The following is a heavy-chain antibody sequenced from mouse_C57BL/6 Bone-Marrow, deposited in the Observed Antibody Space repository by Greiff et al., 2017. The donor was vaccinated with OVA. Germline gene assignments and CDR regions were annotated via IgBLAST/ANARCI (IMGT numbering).Heavy chain of an antibody. V-gene: IGHV6-3*01. CDR2: IRLKSDNYAT. CDR1: GFTFSNYW. J-gene: IGHJ2*01. Sequence: EVKLEESGGGLVQPGGSMKLSCVASGFTFSNYWMNWVRQSPEKGLEWVAQIRLKSDNYATHYAESVKGRFTISRDDSKSSVYLQMNNLRAEDTGIYYCTGPYYGSDYWGQGTTLTVSS. D-gene: IGHD1-1*01. CDR3: TGPYYGSDY.